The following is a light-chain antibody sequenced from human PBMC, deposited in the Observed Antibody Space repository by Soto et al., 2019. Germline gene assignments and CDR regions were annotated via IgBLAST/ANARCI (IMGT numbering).Light chain of an antibody. CDR3: ATCDSSLNVVL. J-gene: IGLJ2*01. V-gene: IGLV1-51*01. Sequence: QSVLTQPPSVSAAPGEKVTISCSGSTSNIGSHYVSWYQQFPRTAPQLLIYDDDRRPSGMPDRFSGSKSVTSATLGITGLQTGDEADYYCATCDSSLNVVLFGGGTKLTVL. CDR1: TSNIGSHY. CDR2: DDD.